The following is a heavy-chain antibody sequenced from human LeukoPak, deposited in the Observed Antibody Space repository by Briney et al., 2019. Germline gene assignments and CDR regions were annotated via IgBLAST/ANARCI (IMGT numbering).Heavy chain of an antibody. CDR1: GFTFSTYS. CDR3: ARDHYGCDY. CDR2: ISSGSDYI. D-gene: IGHD4-17*01. V-gene: IGHV3-21*01. J-gene: IGHJ4*02. Sequence: GGSLRLSCAASGFTFSTYSMNWVRQAPGKGLEWVSSISSGSDYIYYADSLQGRFTISRDNAKNSLYLQMNSLRAEDTAVYYCARDHYGCDYWGQGTLVTVSS.